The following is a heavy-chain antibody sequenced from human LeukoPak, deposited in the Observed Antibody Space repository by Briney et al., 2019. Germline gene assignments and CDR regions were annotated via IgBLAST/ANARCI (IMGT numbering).Heavy chain of an antibody. CDR3: ARDLEVSSTYLRSSYYYGMDV. Sequence: PGRSLRLSCAASGFTFSSYGMHWVRQAPGKGLEWVAVIWYGGSNKYYADSVKGRFTISRDNSKNTPYLQMNSLRAEDTAVYYCARDLEVSSTYLRSSYYYGMDVWGQGTTVTVSS. D-gene: IGHD2-2*01. J-gene: IGHJ6*02. CDR1: GFTFSSYG. V-gene: IGHV3-33*01. CDR2: IWYGGSNK.